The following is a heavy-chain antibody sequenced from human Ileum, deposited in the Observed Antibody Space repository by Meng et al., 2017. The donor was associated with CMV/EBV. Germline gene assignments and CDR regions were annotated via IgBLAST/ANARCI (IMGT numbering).Heavy chain of an antibody. V-gene: IGHV4-39*01. J-gene: IGHJ5*02. D-gene: IGHD2-2*01. CDR2: IYYSGSA. Sequence: SIGSSSYYWGWIRQHPRKGLEWIGSIYYSGSAYYNPSLKSRVTISVDTSKNQFSLKLSSVTAADTAVYYCARQKYCSSTSCLNNWFDPWGQGTLVTVSS. CDR3: ARQKYCSSTSCLNNWFDP. CDR1: SIGSSSYY.